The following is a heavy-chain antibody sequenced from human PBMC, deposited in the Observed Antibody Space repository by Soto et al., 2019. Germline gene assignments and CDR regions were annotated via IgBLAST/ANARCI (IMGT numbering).Heavy chain of an antibody. CDR1: GGSINNNY. J-gene: IGHJ4*02. V-gene: IGHV4-59*13. CDR2: IYYSGAT. D-gene: IGHD2-8*01. Sequence: PSETMSLTCTVSGGSINNNYWSWIRQPPGKGLEWIGYIYYSGATNYNPSLKGRVTVSVDTSKNQFSLNLTSLTAADTATYYCARANWYCECWGQGTLVTISS. CDR3: ARANWYCEC.